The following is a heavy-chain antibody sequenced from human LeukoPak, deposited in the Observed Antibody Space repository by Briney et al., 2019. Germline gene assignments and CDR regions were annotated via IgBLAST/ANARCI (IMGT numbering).Heavy chain of an antibody. CDR1: GFTFTNYY. CDR3: AREESGGYFDY. Sequence: ASVKVSCKASGFTFTNYYMHWVRHAPGQGLEWMGLISPTGSSTNYAQKFRGRVTMTRDTSTTTVYMELSSLRSEDTAVCYCAREESGGYFDYWGQGTLVTVSS. V-gene: IGHV1-46*01. CDR2: ISPTGSST. J-gene: IGHJ4*02. D-gene: IGHD2-8*02.